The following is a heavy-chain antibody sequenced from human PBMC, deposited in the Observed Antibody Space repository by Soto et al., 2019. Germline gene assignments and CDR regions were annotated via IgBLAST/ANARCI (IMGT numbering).Heavy chain of an antibody. CDR3: ARLATATPPYYFDY. CDR2: IDPSGRVT. CDR1: GHTLTTYY. J-gene: IGHJ4*02. Sequence: QVQLVQSGADVKEPGASVKVSCKASGHTLTTYYVHWVRPAPGQGLEWMGVIDPSGRVTAYAQNFQGRVTMTRDTSTTTVYMELSSLRSEDTAVYYCARLATATPPYYFDYWGQGTLVTVSS. V-gene: IGHV1-46*01.